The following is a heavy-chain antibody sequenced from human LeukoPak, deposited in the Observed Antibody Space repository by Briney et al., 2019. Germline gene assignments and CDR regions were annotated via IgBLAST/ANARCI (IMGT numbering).Heavy chain of an antibody. CDR1: GGSINSYY. CDR2: IYYSGST. CDR3: ERDTSGYRRVYFDY. J-gene: IGHJ4*02. V-gene: IGHV4-59*01. D-gene: IGHD3-22*01. Sequence: PSETLSLTCTVSGGSINSYYGSWIRQPPGRGLEWIGYIYYSGSTNYNPSLKSRVTISLDTSNNQFSLKLSSVTAADTAVYYCERDTSGYRRVYFDYRGQGTLVTVSS.